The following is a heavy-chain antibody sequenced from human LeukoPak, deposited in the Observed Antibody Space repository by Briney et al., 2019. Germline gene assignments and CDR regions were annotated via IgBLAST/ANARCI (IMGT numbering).Heavy chain of an antibody. J-gene: IGHJ4*02. CDR1: GFTFSSYG. CDR2: ISGSGGST. V-gene: IGHV3-23*01. CDR3: AKDRRYSSGWIIRPLDY. D-gene: IGHD6-19*01. Sequence: GGSLRLSCAASGFTFSSYGMSWVRQAPGKGLEWVSAISGSGGSTYYADSVKGRFTISRDNSKNTLYLQMNSLRAEDTAVYYCAKDRRYSSGWIIRPLDYWGQGALVTVSS.